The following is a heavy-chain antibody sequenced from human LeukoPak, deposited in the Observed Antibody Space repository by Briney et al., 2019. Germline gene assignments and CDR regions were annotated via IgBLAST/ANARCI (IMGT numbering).Heavy chain of an antibody. CDR2: INSDGSST. CDR1: GFTFSSYW. D-gene: IGHD1-26*01. CDR3: ARVRWELANWFDP. J-gene: IGHJ5*02. V-gene: IGHV3-74*01. Sequence: GGSLRLSCAASGFTFSSYWMHWVRQAPGKGLVWVSRINSDGSSTSYADSVKGRLTISRDNAKNTLYLQMNSLRAEDTAVYYCARVRWELANWFDPWGQGTLVTVSS.